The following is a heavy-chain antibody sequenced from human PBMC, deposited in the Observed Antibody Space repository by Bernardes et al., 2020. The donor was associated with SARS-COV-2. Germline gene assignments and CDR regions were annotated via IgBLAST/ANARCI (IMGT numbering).Heavy chain of an antibody. J-gene: IGHJ4*02. D-gene: IGHD1-1*01. CDR1: GDSVSRNSAT. CDR2: TYYTSNWNN. Sequence: SQTLSLTCAISGDSVSRNSATWNWIRQSPSRGLEWLGRTYYTSNWNNDYAVSVRSRITINPDTSKNQVSLQLNSVTPEDTAVYYCTRGWNDFDYWGQGTLVTVSS. V-gene: IGHV6-1*01. CDR3: TRGWNDFDY.